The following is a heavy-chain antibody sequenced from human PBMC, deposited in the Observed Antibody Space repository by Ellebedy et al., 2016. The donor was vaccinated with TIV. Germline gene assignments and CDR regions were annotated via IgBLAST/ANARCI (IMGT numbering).Heavy chain of an antibody. V-gene: IGHV1-18*01. CDR3: ARGQVVPTTYNWFDP. J-gene: IGHJ5*02. D-gene: IGHD4/OR15-4a*01. CDR1: GYTFTSYG. CDR2: ISAYNGNT. Sequence: AASVKVSCKASGYTFTSYGISWVRQAPGQGLEWMGWISAYNGNTHHAHKVQGRVTLTTDTSTGTAYMELRSLRSYDTAVYYCARGQVVPTTYNWFDPWGQGTLVTVSS.